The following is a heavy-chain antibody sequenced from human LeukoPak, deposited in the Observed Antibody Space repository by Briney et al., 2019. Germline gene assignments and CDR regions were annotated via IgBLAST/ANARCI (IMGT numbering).Heavy chain of an antibody. V-gene: IGHV3-30*18. CDR1: GFTFSSYG. CDR3: AKDYVSYCSSTSCYNWFDP. J-gene: IGHJ5*02. Sequence: GGSLRLSCAASGFTFSSYGMHWVRQAPGKGLEWVAVISYDGSNKYYADFVKGRFTISRDNSKNTLYLQMNSLRAEDTAVYYCAKDYVSYCSSTSCYNWFDPWGQGTLVTVSS. CDR2: ISYDGSNK. D-gene: IGHD2-2*01.